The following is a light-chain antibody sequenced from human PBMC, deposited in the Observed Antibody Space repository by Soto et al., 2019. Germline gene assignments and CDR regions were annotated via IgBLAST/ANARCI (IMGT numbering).Light chain of an antibody. CDR3: QQRSDWPLT. CDR1: QIVSSY. J-gene: IGKJ4*01. V-gene: IGKV3-11*01. CDR2: DAS. Sequence: EIVLTQSPATLSLSPGERATLSCRASQIVSSYLAWYQQKLGQAPRLLIYDASTRATGIPARFSGSGSGTDFTLTIANLEPEDFAVYYCQQRSDWPLTFGGGTKVEIK.